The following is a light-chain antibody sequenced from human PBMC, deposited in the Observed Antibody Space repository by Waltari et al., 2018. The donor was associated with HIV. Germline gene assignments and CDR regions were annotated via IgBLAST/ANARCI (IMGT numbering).Light chain of an antibody. V-gene: IGKV1-39*01. CDR3: LQSYIRPRT. CDR2: AAS. J-gene: IGKJ1*01. Sequence: DIQMTQSPASLSASVGDRVTITCRASQIIDNFLNWYQQKPGKAPKLLIYAASNLQNGVPSRFSGSGSGTDFSLTISSLQPEDFATYYCLQSYIRPRTFGLGTKVEIK. CDR1: QIIDNF.